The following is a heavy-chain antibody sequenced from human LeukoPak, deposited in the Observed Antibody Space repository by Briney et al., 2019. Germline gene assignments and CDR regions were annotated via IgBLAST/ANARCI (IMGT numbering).Heavy chain of an antibody. Sequence: GGSLRLSCAASGFTFSRYAMSWVRQAPGKGLEWVSALGVSVSGYGGSSYYADSVKGRFTISRDNSKNTLYLQMNSLRAEDTAVYYCAKERGQGSGSYLPLDAFDIWGQGTMVTVSS. D-gene: IGHD3-10*01. CDR1: GFTFSRYA. J-gene: IGHJ3*02. V-gene: IGHV3-23*01. CDR2: LGVSVSGYGGSS. CDR3: AKERGQGSGSYLPLDAFDI.